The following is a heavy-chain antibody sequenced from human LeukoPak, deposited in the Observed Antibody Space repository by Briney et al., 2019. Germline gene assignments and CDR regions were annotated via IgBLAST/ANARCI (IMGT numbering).Heavy chain of an antibody. CDR2: LSGSGDNT. CDR3: AKDLTVTTRGDALDI. CDR1: GFTFSSYA. V-gene: IGHV3-23*01. J-gene: IGHJ3*02. Sequence: RGGSLRLSCAASGFTFSSYAMSWVRQAPGKGLERVSSLSGSGDNTYYVDSVKGRFTISRDDSKNTLYLQMNSLRVEDTAVYYCAKDLTVTTRGDALDIWGQGTMVTVSS. D-gene: IGHD4-17*01.